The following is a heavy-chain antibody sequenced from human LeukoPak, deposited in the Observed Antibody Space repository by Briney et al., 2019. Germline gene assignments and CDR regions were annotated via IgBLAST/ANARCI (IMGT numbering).Heavy chain of an antibody. J-gene: IGHJ4*02. CDR2: ISSSSSYT. Sequence: GGSLRLSCAASGFTFSDYYMSWIREAPGKGLEWVSYISSSSSYTNYADSVKGRFTISRDNAKHSLYLQMNSLRAEDTAVYYCARASRSCLYCSGGSCLDYWGQGTLVTVSS. CDR3: ARASRSCLYCSGGSCLDY. CDR1: GFTFSDYY. D-gene: IGHD2-15*01. V-gene: IGHV3-11*06.